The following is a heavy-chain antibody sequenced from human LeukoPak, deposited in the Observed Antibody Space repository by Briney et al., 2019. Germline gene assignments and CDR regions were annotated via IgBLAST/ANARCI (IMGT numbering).Heavy chain of an antibody. D-gene: IGHD6-13*01. CDR2: INHSGST. CDR1: GGSFSGYY. V-gene: IGHV4-34*01. Sequence: PSETLSLTCAVCGGSFSGYYWSWLRQPPGKGLEWIGEINHSGSTNYNPSLKSRVTISVDTSKNQFSLKLSSVTAADTAVYYCARRSSWTNYEYFQHWGQGTLVTVSS. CDR3: ARRSSWTNYEYFQH. J-gene: IGHJ1*01.